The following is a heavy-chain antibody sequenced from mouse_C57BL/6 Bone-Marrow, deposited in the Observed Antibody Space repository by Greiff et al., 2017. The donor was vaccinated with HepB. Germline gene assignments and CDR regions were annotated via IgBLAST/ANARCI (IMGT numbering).Heavy chain of an antibody. CDR1: GFTFSSYA. CDR2: ISDGGSYT. Sequence: EVKLEESGGGLVKPGGSLKLSCAASGFTFSSYAMSWVRQTPEKRLEWVATISDGGSYTYYPDNVKGRFTISRDNAKNNLYLQMSHLKSEDTAMYYCARDSQTDYYAMDYWGQGTSVTVSS. J-gene: IGHJ4*01. V-gene: IGHV5-4*01. CDR3: ARDSQTDYYAMDY.